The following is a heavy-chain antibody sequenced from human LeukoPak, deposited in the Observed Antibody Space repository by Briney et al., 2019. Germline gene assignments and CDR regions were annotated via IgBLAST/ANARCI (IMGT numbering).Heavy chain of an antibody. CDR1: GFTFSSYA. D-gene: IGHD3-9*01. V-gene: IGHV3-23*01. CDR2: ISGSGGST. CDR3: AKDGFILRYFDWLFPGGYYFDY. J-gene: IGHJ4*02. Sequence: GGSLRLSCAASGFTFSSYAMSWVRQAPGKGLEWVSAISGSGGSTYYADSVKGRFTISRDNSKNTLYLQMNSLRAEDTAVYYCAKDGFILRYFDWLFPGGYYFDYWGQGTLVTVSS.